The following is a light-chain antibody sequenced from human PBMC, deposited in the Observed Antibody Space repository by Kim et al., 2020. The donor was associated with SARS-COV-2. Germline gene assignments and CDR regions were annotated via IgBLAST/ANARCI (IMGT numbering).Light chain of an antibody. CDR1: SLRSYD. CDR3: HSPDSSANVV. J-gene: IGLJ2*01. V-gene: IGLV3-19*01. CDR2: GKT. Sequence: SSELTQDPAVSVALGQTVRITCQGDSLRSYDASWCQQKPGQAAVLVIFGKTNRPSGIPDRFSCSRSVNTASLTIPGAQAEDEAVYYCHSPDSSANVVFGGGTELTVL.